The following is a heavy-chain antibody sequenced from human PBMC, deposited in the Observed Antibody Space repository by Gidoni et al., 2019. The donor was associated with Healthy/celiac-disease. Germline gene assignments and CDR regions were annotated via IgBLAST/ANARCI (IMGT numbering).Heavy chain of an antibody. CDR2: IYSGGST. CDR3: ARLDFGATTGFDY. V-gene: IGHV3-53*04. J-gene: IGHJ4*02. CDR1: GFPVSSNY. Sequence: EVQLVESGGGLVQPGGSLRLSCAASGFPVSSNYMSWVRQDQGKGLEWFSVIYSGGSTYYADSVKGRFTISRHNSKNTLYLQMNSLRAEDTAVYYCARLDFGATTGFDYWGQGTLVTVSS. D-gene: IGHD3-10*01.